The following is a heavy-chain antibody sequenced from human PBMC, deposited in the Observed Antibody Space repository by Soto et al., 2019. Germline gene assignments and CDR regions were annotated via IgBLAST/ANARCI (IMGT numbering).Heavy chain of an antibody. CDR1: GGTFSSYA. V-gene: IGHV1-69*01. CDR3: ARTYYDYVWGSYSYMDY. CDR2: IIPIFGTA. Sequence: QVQLVQSGAEVKKPGSSVKVSCKASGGTFSSYAISWVRQAPGQGLEWMGGIIPIFGTANYAQKFQGRVTITAEESTSTAYMELSSLRCEYTAVYYCARTYYDYVWGSYSYMDYWGQGTLVTVSS. J-gene: IGHJ4*02. D-gene: IGHD3-16*02.